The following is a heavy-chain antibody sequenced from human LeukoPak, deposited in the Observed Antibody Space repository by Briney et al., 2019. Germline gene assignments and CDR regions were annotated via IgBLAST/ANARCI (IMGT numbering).Heavy chain of an antibody. V-gene: IGHV3-33*06. CDR3: AKAPGGDYYDSSGYNWFDP. CDR2: IWYDGSNK. J-gene: IGHJ5*02. D-gene: IGHD3-22*01. Sequence: GGSLRLSCAASGFTFSSYGMHWVRQAPGKGLEWVAVIWYDGSNKYYADSVKGRFTISRDNSKNTLYLQMNSLRAEDTAVYYCAKAPGGDYYDSSGYNWFDPWGQGTLVTVSS. CDR1: GFTFSSYG.